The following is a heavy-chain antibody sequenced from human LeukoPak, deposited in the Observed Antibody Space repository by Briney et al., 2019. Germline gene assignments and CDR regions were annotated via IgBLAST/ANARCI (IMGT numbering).Heavy chain of an antibody. CDR3: ARQEKLISGSRRVDC. V-gene: IGHV5-51*01. D-gene: IGHD3-10*01. CDR1: GYSSTTYW. CDR2: IYPGDSET. Sequence: KRGESLKFSCKGPGYSSTTYWITWVRQIPGKGLEWFRLIYPGDSETRYSPSLQGQVPISADKSISTAYLQWSSLKASDTAMYYCARQEKLISGSRRVDCWGQGTLVTVSS. J-gene: IGHJ4*02.